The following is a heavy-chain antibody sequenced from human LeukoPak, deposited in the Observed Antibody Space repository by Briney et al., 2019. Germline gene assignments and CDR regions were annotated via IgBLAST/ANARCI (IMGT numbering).Heavy chain of an antibody. CDR2: IYYSGST. V-gene: IGHV4-30-4*01. D-gene: IGHD3-3*01. J-gene: IGHJ5*02. CDR3: ARGITIFGVVIPNWFDP. CDR1: GGSISSGDYY. Sequence: SQTLSLTCTVSGGSISSGDYYWSWIRQPPGKGLEWIGYIYYSGSTYYNPPLKSRVTISVDTSKNQFSLKLSSVTAADTAVYYCARGITIFGVVIPNWFDPWGQGTLVTVSS.